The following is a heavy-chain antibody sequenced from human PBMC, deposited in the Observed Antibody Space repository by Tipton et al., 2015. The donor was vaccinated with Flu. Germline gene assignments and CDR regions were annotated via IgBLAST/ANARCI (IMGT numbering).Heavy chain of an antibody. D-gene: IGHD2-2*01. J-gene: IGHJ4*02. Sequence: QLVQSGAEVRKPGASVKVSCKASGYTFNNYGVSWVRQAPGQGLEWMGWISGYNGNTNYAQNLQDRVTMTTDTATSTAYMELGSLESDDSAGYYCARVNVLQVGYCISTTCYGYDYWGQGTLVTVSS. CDR1: GYTFNNYG. V-gene: IGHV1-18*04. CDR3: ARVNVLQVGYCISTTCYGYDY. CDR2: ISGYNGNT.